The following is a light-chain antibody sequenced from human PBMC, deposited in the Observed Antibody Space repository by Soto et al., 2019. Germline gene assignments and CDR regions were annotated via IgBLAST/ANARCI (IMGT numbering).Light chain of an antibody. CDR3: FSFTSTNTHV. CDR2: DVN. CDR1: SSDVGAHNY. J-gene: IGLJ1*01. V-gene: IGLV2-8*01. Sequence: QSVLTQPPSASGSPGQSLTISCTGTSSDVGAHNYVSWYQQNPGKAPKLMLYDVNKRPSGVPDRFPGSKSGNTASLTVSGLQAEDEADYYCFSFTSTNTHVFGSGTKVTVL.